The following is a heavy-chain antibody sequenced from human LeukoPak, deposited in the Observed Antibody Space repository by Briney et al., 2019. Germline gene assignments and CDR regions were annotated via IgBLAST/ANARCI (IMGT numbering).Heavy chain of an antibody. D-gene: IGHD1-26*01. Sequence: GGSLRLSCVAPGFAFRNYWRYWVRQGPGKGLVWLSRINPDGSTTTYADSLKGRSTISRDNANRMLSLHINSLRVEDSAIYYCARGGKLGPTALASWGQGSLVVVSS. CDR2: INPDGSTT. V-gene: IGHV3-74*01. CDR1: GFAFRNYW. J-gene: IGHJ5*02. CDR3: ARGGKLGPTALAS.